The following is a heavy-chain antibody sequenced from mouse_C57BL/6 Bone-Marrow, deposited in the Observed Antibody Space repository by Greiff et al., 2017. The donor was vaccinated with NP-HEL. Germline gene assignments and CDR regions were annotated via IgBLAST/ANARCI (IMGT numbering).Heavy chain of an antibody. CDR3: ARQRSTVVATGDAMDY. V-gene: IGHV2-6-1*01. D-gene: IGHD1-1*01. CDR1: GFSLTSYG. J-gene: IGHJ4*01. CDR2: IWSDGST. Sequence: QVQLHQSGPGLVAPSQSLSITCTVSGFSLTSYGVHWVRQPPGKGLEWLVVIWSDGSTTYNSALNSRLSISKDNSKSQVFLKMNSLQTDDTAMYYCARQRSTVVATGDAMDYWGQGTSVTVSS.